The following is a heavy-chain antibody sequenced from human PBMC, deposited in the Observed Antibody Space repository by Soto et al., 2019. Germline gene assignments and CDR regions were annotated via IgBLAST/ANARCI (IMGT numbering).Heavy chain of an antibody. CDR2: VHPSGGSA. Sequence: ASVKVSCKASGYSFTDYHIHWVRQAPGQGLEWMGVVHPSGGSAHYAQSFEGRITLTRDTSTSTFYMELSSLRSEDTAVYYCAREENCRGGTCYSEYFHHWGQGTLVTVSS. V-gene: IGHV1-46*01. D-gene: IGHD2-15*01. CDR3: AREENCRGGTCYSEYFHH. CDR1: GYSFTDYH. J-gene: IGHJ1*01.